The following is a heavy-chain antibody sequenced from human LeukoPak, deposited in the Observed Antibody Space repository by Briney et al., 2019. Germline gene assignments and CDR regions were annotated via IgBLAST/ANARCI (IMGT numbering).Heavy chain of an antibody. CDR1: GGSISSYY. V-gene: IGHV4-59*01. CDR2: IYYSGST. D-gene: IGHD6-19*01. Sequence: PSETLSLTYTVSGGSISSYYWSWIRQPPGKGQEWIGYIYYSGSTNYNPSLKSRVTISVDTSKNQFSLKLSSVTAADTAVYYCARDRGQWLLNWFDPWGQGTLVTVSS. J-gene: IGHJ5*02. CDR3: ARDRGQWLLNWFDP.